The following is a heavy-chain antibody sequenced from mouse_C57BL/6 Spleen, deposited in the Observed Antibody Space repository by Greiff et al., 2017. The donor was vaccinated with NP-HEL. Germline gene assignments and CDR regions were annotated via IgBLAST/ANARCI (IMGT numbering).Heavy chain of an antibody. Sequence: QVHVKQSGAELVRPGASVTLSCKASGYTFTDYEMHWVKQTPVHGLEWIGAIDPETGGTAYNQKFKGKAILTADKSSSTAYMELRSLTSEDSAVYYCTIYYYAMDYWGQGTSVTVSS. V-gene: IGHV1-15*01. J-gene: IGHJ4*01. CDR3: TIYYYAMDY. CDR1: GYTFTDYE. CDR2: IDPETGGT.